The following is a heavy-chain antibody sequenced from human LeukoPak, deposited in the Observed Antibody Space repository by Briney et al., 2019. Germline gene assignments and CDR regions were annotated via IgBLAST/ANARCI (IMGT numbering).Heavy chain of an antibody. CDR1: GGSISSYY. CDR2: FYTSEST. D-gene: IGHD2-2*01. Sequence: SETLSLTCTVSGGSISSYYWSWIRQPAGKGLEWIGRFYTSESTNYNPSLKSRVTMSVDTSKNQFSLRLSSVTAADTAVYYCARGEGAYCSSTSCYLSYYMDVWGKGTTVTVSS. J-gene: IGHJ6*03. V-gene: IGHV4-4*07. CDR3: ARGEGAYCSSTSCYLSYYMDV.